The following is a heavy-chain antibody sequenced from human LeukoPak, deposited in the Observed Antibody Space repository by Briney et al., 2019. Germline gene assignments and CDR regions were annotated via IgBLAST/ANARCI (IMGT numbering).Heavy chain of an antibody. D-gene: IGHD6-19*01. CDR2: ISSSSSYI. CDR3: ARVYSSGWLVDY. V-gene: IGHV3-21*01. Sequence: GGSLRLSCAASGFTFSGYSMNWVRQAPGKGLEWVSSISSSSSYIYYADSVKGRFTISRDNAKNSLYLQMNSLSAEDTAVYYCARVYSSGWLVDYWGQGTLVTVSS. J-gene: IGHJ4*02. CDR1: GFTFSGYS.